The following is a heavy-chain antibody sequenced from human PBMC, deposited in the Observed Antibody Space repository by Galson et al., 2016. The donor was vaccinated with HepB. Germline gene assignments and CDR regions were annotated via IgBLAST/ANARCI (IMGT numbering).Heavy chain of an antibody. J-gene: IGHJ4*02. V-gene: IGHV3-74*01. Sequence: SLRLSCAAFGFTFSNYWMHWVRQAPGKGLVWVSHITIDGSTTTYADSVKGRFTISRDNAKNTLYLQMSSLRVDDTAVYYCAVGGHVDYCGQGTLVTVSS. CDR3: AVGGHVDY. D-gene: IGHD1-26*01. CDR1: GFTFSNYW. CDR2: ITIDGSTT.